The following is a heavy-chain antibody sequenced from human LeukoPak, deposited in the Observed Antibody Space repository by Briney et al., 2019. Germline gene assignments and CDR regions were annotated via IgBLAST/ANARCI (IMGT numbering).Heavy chain of an antibody. D-gene: IGHD2-15*01. CDR3: ARDAPLGYCSGGSCGY. CDR2: ISSSSSTI. CDR1: GFTFSSYS. Sequence: GGSLRLSCAASGFTFSSYSMNWVRQAPGKGLEWVSYISSSSSTIYYADSVKGRFTISRDNAKNSLYLQMNSLRAEDTAVYYCARDAPLGYCSGGSCGYWGQGTLVTVSS. J-gene: IGHJ4*02. V-gene: IGHV3-48*04.